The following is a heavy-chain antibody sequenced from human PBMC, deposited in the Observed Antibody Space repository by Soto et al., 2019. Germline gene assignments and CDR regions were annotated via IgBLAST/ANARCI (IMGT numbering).Heavy chain of an antibody. J-gene: IGHJ4*02. V-gene: IGHV3-11*05. D-gene: IGHD5-12*01. Sequence: QVQLEESGGGLVKPGGSLRLSCAASGFTFSDYYMSWIRQAPGKGLEWVSYISSSSSYTNYADSVKGRFTISRDNAKNSLYLQMNSLRAEDTAVYYCARDHHRYSGYDYVDYWGQGTLVTVSS. CDR3: ARDHHRYSGYDYVDY. CDR2: ISSSSSYT. CDR1: GFTFSDYY.